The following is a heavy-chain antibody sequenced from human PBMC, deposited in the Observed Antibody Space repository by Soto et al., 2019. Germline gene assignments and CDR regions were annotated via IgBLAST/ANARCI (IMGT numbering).Heavy chain of an antibody. Sequence: ASETLSLTCAVSGGSISSGGYSWSWIRQPPGKGLEWIGYIYHSGSTYYNPSLKSRVTISVDRSKNQFSLKLSSVTAADTAVYYCAREHIFDPPHVFDIRGQGSMVIVSS. CDR2: IYHSGST. D-gene: IGHD2-21*01. CDR1: GGSISSGGYS. CDR3: AREHIFDPPHVFDI. V-gene: IGHV4-30-2*01. J-gene: IGHJ3*02.